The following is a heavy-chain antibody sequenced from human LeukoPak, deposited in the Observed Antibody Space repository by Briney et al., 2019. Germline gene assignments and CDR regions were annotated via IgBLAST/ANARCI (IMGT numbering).Heavy chain of an antibody. V-gene: IGHV1-18*01. J-gene: IGHJ4*02. Sequence: ASVKVSCKASGYTFTIYGISWVRQAPGQGLEWMGWISAYNGNTNYAQKLLDRVTMTTDTSTSTAYMELRSLRSDDTAVYFCARRYCSSTSCYMGDYWGQGTLVTVSS. CDR2: ISAYNGNT. CDR3: ARRYCSSTSCYMGDY. CDR1: GYTFTIYG. D-gene: IGHD2-2*02.